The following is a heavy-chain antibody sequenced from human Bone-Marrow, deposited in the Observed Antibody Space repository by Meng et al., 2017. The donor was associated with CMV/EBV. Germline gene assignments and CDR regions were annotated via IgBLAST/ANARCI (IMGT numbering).Heavy chain of an antibody. J-gene: IGHJ4*02. V-gene: IGHV4-4*07. Sequence: SETLSLTCTVSGGSISSYYWSWIRQPAGKGLEWIGRIYTSGSTNYNPSLKSRVTMSVDTSKNQFSLKLSSVTAADTAVYCCAREGRVRDIVVVPYGGDYGGNSGFDYWGPGTLVTVSS. CDR3: AREGRVRDIVVVPYGGDYGGNSGFDY. CDR2: IYTSGST. CDR1: GGSISSYY. D-gene: IGHD2-2*01.